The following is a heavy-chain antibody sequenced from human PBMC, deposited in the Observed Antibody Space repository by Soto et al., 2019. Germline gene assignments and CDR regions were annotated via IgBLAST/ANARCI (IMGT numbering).Heavy chain of an antibody. CDR3: ARHGPGGSYSDY. CDR2: IYYSGST. CDR1: GGSISSSSYY. V-gene: IGHV4-39*01. D-gene: IGHD1-26*01. J-gene: IGHJ4*02. Sequence: QLQLQESGPGLVKPSETLSLTCTVSGGSISSSSYYWGWIRQPPGKGLEWIGSIYYSGSTYYNPSLKMRFAISVDTSKNQFSLKLSSVTAADTAVYYCARHGPGGSYSDYWGQGTLVTVSS.